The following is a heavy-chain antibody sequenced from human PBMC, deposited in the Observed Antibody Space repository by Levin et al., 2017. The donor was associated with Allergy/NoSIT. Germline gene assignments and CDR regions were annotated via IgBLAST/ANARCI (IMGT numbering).Heavy chain of an antibody. CDR2: IYTSGNT. J-gene: IGHJ4*02. V-gene: IGHV4-4*07. D-gene: IGHD3-22*01. Sequence: SQTLSLTCAVSCDSITNYYWSWIRQPAGKGLQWIGRIYTSGNTDYNPSLQSRVTMSVDTSKNQFSLQLTSVTAADTAVYYCAREHKDYDGDGYYYGCWGRGTLVTVSS. CDR1: CDSITNYY. CDR3: AREHKDYDGDGYYYGC.